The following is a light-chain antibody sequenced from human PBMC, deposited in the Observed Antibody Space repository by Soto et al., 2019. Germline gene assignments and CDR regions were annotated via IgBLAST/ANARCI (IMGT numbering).Light chain of an antibody. Sequence: DIQMTQSPSTLSASVGDRVTITCRASQSISSWLAWYQQKPGKAPKLLIYKASSLEGGVPSRFSGSGSGTEFTLTISSLQTDYFATYYCQHYNSSFGQGTKLEIK. CDR2: KAS. V-gene: IGKV1-5*03. J-gene: IGKJ2*01. CDR3: QHYNSS. CDR1: QSISSW.